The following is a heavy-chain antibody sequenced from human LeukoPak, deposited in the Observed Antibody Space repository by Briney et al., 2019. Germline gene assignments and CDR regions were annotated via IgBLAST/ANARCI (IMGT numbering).Heavy chain of an antibody. CDR2: IYHSGRT. Sequence: PSETLSLTCTVSGYSISSGYYWGWIRQPPGKGLEWIGSIYHSGRTYYNPSLTSRVPISVDTSKNQFSLKLSSVTAADTAVYYCAREGDSSSVGWFDHWGQGTLVTVSS. D-gene: IGHD6-13*01. CDR3: AREGDSSSVGWFDH. CDR1: GYSISSGYY. J-gene: IGHJ5*02. V-gene: IGHV4-38-2*02.